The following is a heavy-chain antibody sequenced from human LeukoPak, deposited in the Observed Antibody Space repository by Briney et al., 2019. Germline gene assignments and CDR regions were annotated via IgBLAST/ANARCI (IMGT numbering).Heavy chain of an antibody. V-gene: IGHV4-31*03. D-gene: IGHD5-18*01. CDR2: IYYSGST. CDR3: ARLAYSYGCFDY. CDR1: GGSISSGGYY. J-gene: IGHJ4*02. Sequence: SETLSLTCTVSGGSISSGGYYWSWIRQHPGKGLEWIGYIYYSGSTYYNPSLKSRVTISVDTSKNQFSLKLSSVTAADTAVYYCARLAYSYGCFDYWGQGTLVTVSP.